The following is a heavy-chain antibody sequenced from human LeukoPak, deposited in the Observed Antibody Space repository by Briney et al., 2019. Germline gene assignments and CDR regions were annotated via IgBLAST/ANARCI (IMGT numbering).Heavy chain of an antibody. CDR3: ARGERGDGSWDY. V-gene: IGHV3-64*01. J-gene: IGHJ4*02. D-gene: IGHD3-16*01. CDR1: GFTFNTYS. Sequence: GGSLRLSCAASGFTFNTYSMHWVRQAPGKGLEYVSAINNGGERTYYATSVKGRFFISRDDSKNTLYLQMGSLRAEDMAVYYCARGERGDGSWDYWGQGTLVTVSS. CDR2: INNGGERT.